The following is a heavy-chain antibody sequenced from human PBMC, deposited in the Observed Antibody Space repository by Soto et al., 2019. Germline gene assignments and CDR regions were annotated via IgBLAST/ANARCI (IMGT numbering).Heavy chain of an antibody. J-gene: IGHJ4*02. V-gene: IGHV3-66*01. Sequence: ESGGGLVQPGGSLRLSCAASGFTVSSNYMSWVRQAPGKGLEWVSVIYSGGSTYYADSVKGRFTISRDNSKNTLYLQMNSLRAEDTAVYYCAREKTKPAYCCGGSCYSDPFDYWGQGTLVTVSS. CDR1: GFTVSSNY. CDR3: AREKTKPAYCCGGSCYSDPFDY. CDR2: IYSGGST. D-gene: IGHD2-15*01.